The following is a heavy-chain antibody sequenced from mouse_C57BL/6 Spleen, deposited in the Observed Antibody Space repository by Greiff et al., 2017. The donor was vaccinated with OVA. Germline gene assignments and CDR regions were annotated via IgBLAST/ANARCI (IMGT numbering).Heavy chain of an antibody. D-gene: IGHD4-1*02. Sequence: VQLQQPGAELVKPGASVKLSCKASGYTFTSYWMQWVKQRPGQGLEWIGEIDPSDSYTNYNQKFKGKATLTVDTSSSTAYMQLSSLTSEDSAVYYCARPQLGGFDYWGQGTTLTVSS. CDR2: IDPSDSYT. CDR3: ARPQLGGFDY. J-gene: IGHJ2*01. V-gene: IGHV1-50*01. CDR1: GYTFTSYW.